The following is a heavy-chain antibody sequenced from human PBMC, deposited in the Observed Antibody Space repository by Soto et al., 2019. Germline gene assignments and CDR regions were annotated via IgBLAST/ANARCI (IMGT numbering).Heavy chain of an antibody. V-gene: IGHV3-49*03. J-gene: IGHJ5*02. D-gene: IGHD2-2*01. CDR1: GFTFGDYA. CDR3: TRDPVRVGYCSSTSCYSSPPPGDWFDP. Sequence: GGSLRLSCTASGFTFGDYAMSWFRQAPGKGLEWVGFIRSKAYGGTTEYAASVKGRLTISRDDSKSIAYLQMNSLKTEDTAVYYCTRDPVRVGYCSSTSCYSSPPPGDWFDPWGQGTLVTVSS. CDR2: IRSKAYGGTT.